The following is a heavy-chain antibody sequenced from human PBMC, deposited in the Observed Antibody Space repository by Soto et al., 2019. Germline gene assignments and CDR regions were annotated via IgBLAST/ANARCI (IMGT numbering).Heavy chain of an antibody. Sequence: QVQLVESGGGLVQPGRSLRLSCVGSRFTFSAYDMHWVRQAPGKGLEWVTFISFDGKIKYSAYSVQGRFTISRDNSKNTLYLQMNSLRPEDTALYYCARTGGDYGDYVFDYWGQGTLVTVSS. CDR3: ARTGGDYGDYVFDY. V-gene: IGHV3-30*03. CDR2: ISFDGKIK. CDR1: RFTFSAYD. J-gene: IGHJ4*02. D-gene: IGHD4-17*01.